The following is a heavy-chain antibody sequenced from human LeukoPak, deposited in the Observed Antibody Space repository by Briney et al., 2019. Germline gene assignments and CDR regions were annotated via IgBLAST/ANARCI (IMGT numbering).Heavy chain of an antibody. CDR3: ARGAAGMAYFDY. Sequence: PGGSLRLSCAASGFTFSSNSMNWVRQAPGKGLEWASYITSSSSTIYYADSVKGRFTISRDNAKDSLYLQMNSLRDEDTAVYYCARGAAGMAYFDYWGQGTLVTVSS. J-gene: IGHJ4*02. V-gene: IGHV3-48*02. D-gene: IGHD5-18*01. CDR2: ITSSSSTI. CDR1: GFTFSSNS.